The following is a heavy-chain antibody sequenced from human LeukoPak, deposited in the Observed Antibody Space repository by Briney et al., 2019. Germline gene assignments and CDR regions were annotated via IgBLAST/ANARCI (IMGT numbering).Heavy chain of an antibody. CDR1: GFTFSSYG. CDR2: INPSGGST. Sequence: SGGSLRLSCAASGFTFSSYGMHWVRQAPGQGLEWMGIINPSGGSTSYARKFQGRVTMTRDTSTSTVYMELSSLRSEDTAVYYCARGEVRFLEWPGLYYYYGMDVWGQGTTVTVSS. D-gene: IGHD3-3*01. V-gene: IGHV1-46*01. CDR3: ARGEVRFLEWPGLYYYYGMDV. J-gene: IGHJ6*02.